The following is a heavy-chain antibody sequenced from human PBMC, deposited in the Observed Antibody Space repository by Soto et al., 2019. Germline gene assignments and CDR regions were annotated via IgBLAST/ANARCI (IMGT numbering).Heavy chain of an antibody. CDR1: GFTVSSNY. CDR3: ARHITTDPLLVY. D-gene: IGHD3-22*01. Sequence: EVPLVESGGGLIQPGGSLRLSCAASGFTVSSNYMSWVRQAPGKGLEWVSVIYSGGSTYYADSVKGRFTISRDNSKNTLYLQMNSLRAEDTAVYYCARHITTDPLLVYWGQGTLVTVSS. CDR2: IYSGGST. V-gene: IGHV3-53*01. J-gene: IGHJ4*02.